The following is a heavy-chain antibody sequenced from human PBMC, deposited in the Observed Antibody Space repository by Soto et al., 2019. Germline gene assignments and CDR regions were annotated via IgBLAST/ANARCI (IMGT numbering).Heavy chain of an antibody. CDR3: ARHRARNWFDP. D-gene: IGHD6-6*01. J-gene: IGHJ5*02. CDR2: IYYSGST. CDR1: ARSISSSSYY. V-gene: IGHV4-39*01. Sequence: LXLPCIICARSISSSSYYWGWIRQPPGKGLEWIGSIYYSGSTYYNPSLKSRVTISVDTSKNQFSLKLSSVTAADTAVFYCARHRARNWFDPWGQGTLVTVSS.